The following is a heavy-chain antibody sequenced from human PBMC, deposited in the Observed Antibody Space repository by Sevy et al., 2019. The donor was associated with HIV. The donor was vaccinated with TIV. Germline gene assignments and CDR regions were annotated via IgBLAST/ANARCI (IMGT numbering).Heavy chain of an antibody. Sequence: SETLSLTCAVSGYSISSGYYWGWIRQPPGKGLEWIVFIYHSGSTYYNPSLKSRVTISVDTSKNQFSLKLSSVTAADTAVYYCARVYYYGSGSPNYYFDYWGQGTLVTVSS. D-gene: IGHD3-10*01. J-gene: IGHJ4*02. CDR3: ARVYYYGSGSPNYYFDY. V-gene: IGHV4-38-2*01. CDR1: GYSISSGYY. CDR2: IYHSGST.